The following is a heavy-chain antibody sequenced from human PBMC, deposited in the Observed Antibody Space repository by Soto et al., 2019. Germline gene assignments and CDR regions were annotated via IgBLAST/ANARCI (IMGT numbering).Heavy chain of an antibody. CDR3: ARDLYPTPFRNSSGYPLNYGMDV. CDR2: INPNSGGT. J-gene: IGHJ6*02. D-gene: IGHD3-22*01. Sequence: QVQLVQSGAEVKKPGASVKVSCKASGYTFTGYYMHWVRQAPGQGLEWMGWINPNSGGTNYAQKFQGWVTMTRDTSIGTAYMELSRLRSDDTAVYYCARDLYPTPFRNSSGYPLNYGMDVWGQGTTVTVSS. CDR1: GYTFTGYY. V-gene: IGHV1-2*04.